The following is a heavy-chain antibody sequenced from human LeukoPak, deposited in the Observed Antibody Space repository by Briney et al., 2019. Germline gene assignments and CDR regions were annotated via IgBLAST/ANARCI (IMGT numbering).Heavy chain of an antibody. CDR2: IYHSGST. Sequence: SETLSLTCTVSGYSISSGYYWGWIRQPPGKGLEWIGSIYHSGSTYYNPSLKSRVTISVDTSKNQFSLKLSSVTAADTAVYYCGREARYCSGGNCYDKHFYYYYYMDVWGKGTTVTVSS. J-gene: IGHJ6*03. CDR3: GREARYCSGGNCYDKHFYYYYYMDV. CDR1: GYSISSGYY. V-gene: IGHV4-38-2*02. D-gene: IGHD2-15*01.